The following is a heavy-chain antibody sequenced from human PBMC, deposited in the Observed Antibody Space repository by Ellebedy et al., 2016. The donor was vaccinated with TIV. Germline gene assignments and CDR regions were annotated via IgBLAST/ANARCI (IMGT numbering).Heavy chain of an antibody. J-gene: IGHJ4*02. Sequence: SVKVSCKASGGTSNSHAISWVRQAPGQGLEWMGGITGMYRTVNYAQKFQGRVTITADEFMTTAYMELSSLRSEDTAVYYCARGGAYYHRYFDDWGQGTLVTVSS. D-gene: IGHD3-10*01. CDR3: ARGGAYYHRYFDD. V-gene: IGHV1-69*13. CDR2: ITGMYRTV. CDR1: GGTSNSHA.